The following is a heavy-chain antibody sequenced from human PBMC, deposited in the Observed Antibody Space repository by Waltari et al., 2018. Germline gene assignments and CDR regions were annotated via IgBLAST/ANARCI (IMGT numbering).Heavy chain of an antibody. CDR2: ISSSSRTI. CDR3: ARDRGRAAFDY. Sequence: EVQLVESGGGLVQPGGSLRLSWSASGFTFRSYSMNWARQAPGKGLEWVSYISSSSRTIYYADSVKGRFTISRDNAKNSLYLQMNSLRAEDTAVYYCARDRGRAAFDYWGQGTLVTVSS. J-gene: IGHJ4*02. CDR1: GFTFRSYS. D-gene: IGHD3-16*01. V-gene: IGHV3-48*01.